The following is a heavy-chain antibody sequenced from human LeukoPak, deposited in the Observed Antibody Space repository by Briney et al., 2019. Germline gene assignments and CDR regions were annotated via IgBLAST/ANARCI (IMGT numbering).Heavy chain of an antibody. CDR2: IYPRDGST. CDR1: GYTFTSNY. CDR3: ARDQEGFDY. J-gene: IGHJ4*02. V-gene: IGHV1-46*01. Sequence: ASVKVSCKASGYTFTSNYIYWVRQAPGQGLEWMGMIYPRDGSTSYAQKFQGRVTVTRDTSTSTVHMELSGLRSEDTAVYYCARDQEGFDYWGQGTLVTVSP.